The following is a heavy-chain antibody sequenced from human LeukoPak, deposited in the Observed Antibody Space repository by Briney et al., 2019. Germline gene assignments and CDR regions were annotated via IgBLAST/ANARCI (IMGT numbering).Heavy chain of an antibody. CDR3: AKGSGSGWYGWFAP. D-gene: IGHD6-19*01. Sequence: GGSLRLSCAASGFTFSNYAMYWVRQPPGKGLEWVSTLDARAGATYYADSVKGRFTISRDNSKNTFYLQMNSLRAEDTAVYFCAKGSGSGWYGWFAPWGQGTLVTVSS. CDR2: LDARAGAT. V-gene: IGHV3-23*01. CDR1: GFTFSNYA. J-gene: IGHJ5*02.